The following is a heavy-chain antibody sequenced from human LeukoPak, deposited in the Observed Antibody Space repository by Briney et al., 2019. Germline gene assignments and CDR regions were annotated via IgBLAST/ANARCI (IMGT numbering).Heavy chain of an antibody. CDR3: AREFNWACDY. V-gene: IGHV3-30*02. J-gene: IGHJ4*02. Sequence: GGSLRLSCAASGFPFSRNGVLWVRHAPGKGLEWVAYIPYDGHNKYYADSVKGRLTISRDNSKSTLYLQMNSLRTGETALYYCAREFNWACDYWGQGDLGTVSS. CDR1: GFPFSRNG. CDR2: IPYDGHNK. D-gene: IGHD7-27*01.